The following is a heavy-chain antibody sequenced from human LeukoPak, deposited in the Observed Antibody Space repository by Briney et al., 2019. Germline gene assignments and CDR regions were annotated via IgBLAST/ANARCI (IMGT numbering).Heavy chain of an antibody. J-gene: IGHJ4*02. Sequence: ASVKVSCKASGYTFSVYYMHWVRQAPGQGLEWMGRINPNSGGTNYAQKFQGRVTMTRDTSISTAYMELSSLSSDDTAVYYCARVRCSSTSCYTDNGSGDNWGQGTLVTVSS. CDR3: ARVRCSSTSCYTDNGSGDN. CDR2: INPNSGGT. CDR1: GYTFSVYY. V-gene: IGHV1-2*06. D-gene: IGHD2-2*02.